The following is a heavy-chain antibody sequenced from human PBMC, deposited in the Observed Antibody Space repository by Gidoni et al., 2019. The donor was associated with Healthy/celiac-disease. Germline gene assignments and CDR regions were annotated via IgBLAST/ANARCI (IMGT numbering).Heavy chain of an antibody. CDR1: VGSFSGYY. V-gene: IGHV4-34*01. J-gene: IGHJ5*02. CDR3: AKLSSGYDYWFEP. Sequence: HVQLQQWGAGLLKPSATLSLTFSFYVGSFSGYYWSWIRQPPGKGLEWIGEINHSGSTNYNPSIKSRVTISVETSKNKFSLKLSSVNAADTDVYYCAKLSSGYDYWFEPWGQGTMVNVS. CDR2: INHSGST. D-gene: IGHD5-12*01.